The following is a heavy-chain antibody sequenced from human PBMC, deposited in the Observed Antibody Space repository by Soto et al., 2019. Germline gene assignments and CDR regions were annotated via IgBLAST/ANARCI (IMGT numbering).Heavy chain of an antibody. Sequence: ASVKVSCKASGYTFTSYAMHWVRPAPGQRLEWMAWINADNGNTNYAQKLQGRVTMTTDTSTSTAYMELRSLRSDDTAVYYCARVLEQQLVLYDWFDPWGQGTLVTV. CDR3: ARVLEQQLVLYDWFDP. J-gene: IGHJ5*02. CDR2: INADNGNT. CDR1: GYTFTSYA. D-gene: IGHD6-13*01. V-gene: IGHV1-3*01.